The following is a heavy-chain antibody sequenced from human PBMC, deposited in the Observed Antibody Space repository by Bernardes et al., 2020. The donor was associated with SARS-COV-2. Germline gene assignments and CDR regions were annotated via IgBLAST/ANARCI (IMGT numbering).Heavy chain of an antibody. CDR1: GYTFPSYD. D-gene: IGHD3-22*01. J-gene: IGHJ6*02. CDR2: LNPNRGNT. Sequence: ASVKVSCKASGYTFPSYDIHWVRQATGQGLAWMGWLNPNRGNTGYPQKFQDRVTIPRNTPINTAYMEPSSLRSEDTAVYYCARSKRDYYDRSGYWALVSSQFMNYYYYGMDVWGQGTTVTVSS. CDR3: ARSKRDYYDRSGYWALVSSQFMNYYYYGMDV. V-gene: IGHV1-8*01.